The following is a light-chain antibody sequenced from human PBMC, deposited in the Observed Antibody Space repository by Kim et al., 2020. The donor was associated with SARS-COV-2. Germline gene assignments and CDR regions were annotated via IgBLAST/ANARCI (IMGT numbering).Light chain of an antibody. J-gene: IGLJ3*02. V-gene: IGLV3-27*01. CDR1: VLAKKY. CDR3: YSAADNKGV. CDR2: KDS. Sequence: SYELTQPSSVSVSPGQTARITCSGDVLAKKYARWFQQKPGQAPGLVIYKDSERPSGIPERFSGSSSGTTVTLTISGAQVEDEADYYCYSAADNKGVFGGG.